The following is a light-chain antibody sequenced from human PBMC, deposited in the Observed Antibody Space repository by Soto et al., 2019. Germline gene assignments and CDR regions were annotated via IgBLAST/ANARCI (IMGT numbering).Light chain of an antibody. V-gene: IGLV2-23*02. CDR2: DVT. Sequence: QSVLTQPASVSGSPGQSITISCTGTSSDVGNYILVSWYQQHPGKAPKLIIYDVTNRPSGVSDRFSGSKSGNTASLTISGLQAEDEADFYCCSYAGGSTGVFGGGTQLTVL. CDR1: SSDVGNYIL. J-gene: IGLJ7*01. CDR3: CSYAGGSTGV.